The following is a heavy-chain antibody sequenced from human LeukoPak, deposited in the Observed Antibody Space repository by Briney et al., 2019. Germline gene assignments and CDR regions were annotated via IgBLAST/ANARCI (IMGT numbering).Heavy chain of an antibody. V-gene: IGHV3-30*02. J-gene: IGHJ5*02. Sequence: GGSLRLSCTASGFTFSTYGMHWVRPAPDKGLEWVAFIRYDGSNKYYADSVKGRFTISRDKSKNTLYLQMNSLNAEVTAVYYCAKGKYYDSSGYYSWFDLWGWGKGVIVSA. CDR2: IRYDGSNK. CDR1: GFTFSTYG. D-gene: IGHD3-22*01. CDR3: AKGKYYDSSGYYSWFDL.